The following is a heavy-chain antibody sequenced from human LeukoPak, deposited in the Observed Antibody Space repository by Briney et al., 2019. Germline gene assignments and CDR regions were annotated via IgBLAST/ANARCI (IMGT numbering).Heavy chain of an antibody. CDR1: GYTFTSYY. V-gene: IGHV1-46*01. CDR2: INPSGGST. CDR3: ARERITMVRGTQYNWFDP. D-gene: IGHD3-10*01. J-gene: IGHJ5*02. Sequence: GASVKVSCKASGYTFTSYYMHWVRQAPGQGLEWMGIINPSGGSTSYAQKFQGRVTMTRDTSTSTVYMEPSSLRSEDTAVYYCARERITMVRGTQYNWFDPWGQGTLVTVSS.